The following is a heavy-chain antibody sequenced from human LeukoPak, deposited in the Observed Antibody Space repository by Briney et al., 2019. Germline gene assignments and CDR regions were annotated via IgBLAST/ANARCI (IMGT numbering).Heavy chain of an antibody. CDR1: GGSISSYY. Sequence: SETLSLTCTVSGGSISSYYWSWIRQPPGKGLEWIGYIYYSGSTNYNPSLKSRVTISVDTSKNQFSLKLSSVTAADTAVYFCARGGYYGSGNDFRFDPWGQGTLVTVSS. D-gene: IGHD3-10*01. CDR3: ARGGYYGSGNDFRFDP. V-gene: IGHV4-59*01. CDR2: IYYSGST. J-gene: IGHJ5*02.